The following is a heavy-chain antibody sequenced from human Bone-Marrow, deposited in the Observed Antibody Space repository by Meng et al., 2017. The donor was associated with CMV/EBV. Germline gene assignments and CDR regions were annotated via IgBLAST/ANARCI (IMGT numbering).Heavy chain of an antibody. CDR2: THYRGKL. Sequence: WETLSLTCVVSGYSISRNNWLGWLRQPAKKGLEYIGYTHYRGKLYYNPSLKSRVTMSVSTSNNHFSMKLTSGTAVDTAVYYCAKTDGATAGLYAFDDWGRGTMVTVSS. D-gene: IGHD2-15*01. CDR1: GYSISRNNW. V-gene: IGHV4-28*05. CDR3: AKTDGATAGLYAFDD. J-gene: IGHJ3*01.